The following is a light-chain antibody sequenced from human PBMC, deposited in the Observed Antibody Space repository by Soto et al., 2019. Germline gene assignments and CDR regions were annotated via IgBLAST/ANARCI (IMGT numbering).Light chain of an antibody. Sequence: QSVLTQPPSVSGAPGQTITISCTGSSSNIGADFGVHWYQQLPGAAPKLVIFVNTNRPSGVPDRFSGSKSGDTASLTISGLQAADEADYYCCSYAGSNSWVFGGGTKLTVL. CDR3: CSYAGSNSWV. CDR2: VNT. CDR1: SSNIGADFG. V-gene: IGLV1-40*01. J-gene: IGLJ3*02.